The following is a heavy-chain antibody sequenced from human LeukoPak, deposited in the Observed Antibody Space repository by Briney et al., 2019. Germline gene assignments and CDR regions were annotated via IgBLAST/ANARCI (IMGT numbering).Heavy chain of an antibody. J-gene: IGHJ4*02. Sequence: SETLSLTCAVYGGSFSGYYWSWIRQPPGKGLEWIGEINHSGSTNYNPSLKSRVTISVDTSKNQFSLKLSSVTAADTAVYYCARGIAATHWGQGTLVIVSS. CDR3: ARGIAATH. D-gene: IGHD6-13*01. CDR2: INHSGST. V-gene: IGHV4-34*01. CDR1: GGSFSGYY.